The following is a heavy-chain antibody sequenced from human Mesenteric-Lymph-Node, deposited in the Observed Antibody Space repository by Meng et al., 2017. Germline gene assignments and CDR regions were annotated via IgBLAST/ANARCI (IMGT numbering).Heavy chain of an antibody. CDR1: GYSISSYY. V-gene: IGHV4-59*01. CDR3: ARQRRDDYFDY. J-gene: IGHJ4*02. CDR2: IYYSGST. Sequence: SETLSLTCTVSGYSISSYYWSWIRQPPGKGLEWIGYIYYSGSTNYNPSLKSRVTISVDTSKNQFSLKLSSVTAADTAVYYCARQRRDDYFDYWGQGTLVTVSS. D-gene: IGHD5-24*01.